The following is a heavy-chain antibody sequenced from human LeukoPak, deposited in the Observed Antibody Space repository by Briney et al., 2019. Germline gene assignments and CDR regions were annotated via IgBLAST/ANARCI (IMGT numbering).Heavy chain of an antibody. CDR1: GYSFTSYW. Sequence: GESLKISCKGSGYSFTSYWIGWVRQMPGKGLEWVSVISGGGDNTYYADSVKGRFTISRDNFKNTLYLQMNSLRAEDTAVYYCANGAAAGTPTMGDYWGQGTLVTVSS. CDR3: ANGAAAGTPTMGDY. CDR2: ISGGGDNT. J-gene: IGHJ4*02. V-gene: IGHV3-23*01. D-gene: IGHD6-13*01.